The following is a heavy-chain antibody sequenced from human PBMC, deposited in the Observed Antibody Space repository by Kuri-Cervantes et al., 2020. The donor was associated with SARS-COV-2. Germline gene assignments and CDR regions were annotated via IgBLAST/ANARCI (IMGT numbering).Heavy chain of an antibody. CDR3: ARVTVTMIVGGYWFDL. Sequence: GESLKISCEASGFIFSDYAMDWVRRAPGKGLEWVAIISFDGRNTKFADSVKGRFTIARDISKNTLYLQLNSLKNEDTAVYYCARVTVTMIVGGYWFDLWGQGTLVTVSS. V-gene: IGHV3-30*14. D-gene: IGHD3-22*01. CDR1: GFIFSDYA. J-gene: IGHJ5*02. CDR2: ISFDGRNT.